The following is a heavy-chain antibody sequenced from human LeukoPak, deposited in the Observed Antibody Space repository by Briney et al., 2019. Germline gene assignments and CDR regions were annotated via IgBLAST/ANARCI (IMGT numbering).Heavy chain of an antibody. D-gene: IGHD1-14*01. V-gene: IGHV4-30-2*01. CDR3: ARWDRMIFDY. J-gene: IGHJ4*02. Sequence: SQTLSLTCAVSGGPISSGGYSWSWIRQPPGKGLEWIGYIYHSGSTYYNPSLKSRVTISVDRSKNQFSLKLSSVTAADTAVYYCARWDRMIFDYWGQGTLVTVSS. CDR1: GGPISSGGYS. CDR2: IYHSGST.